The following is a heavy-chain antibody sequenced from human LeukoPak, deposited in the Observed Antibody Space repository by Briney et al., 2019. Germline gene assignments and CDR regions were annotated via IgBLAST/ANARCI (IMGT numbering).Heavy chain of an antibody. CDR1: GFSVTSNY. CDR3: ARHDWFDP. CDR2: IYSGGRI. J-gene: IGHJ5*02. D-gene: IGHD3-3*01. Sequence: GGSLRLSCAASGFSVTSNYMSWVRQGPGKGLEWVSVIYSGGRIYYADSVKGRFTISRDNSKNILYLQMNRLRVEDTAVYYCARHDWFDPWGQGTLVTVSS. V-gene: IGHV3-53*01.